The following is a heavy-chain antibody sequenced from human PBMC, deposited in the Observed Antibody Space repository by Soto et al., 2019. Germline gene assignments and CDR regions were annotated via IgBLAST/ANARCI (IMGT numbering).Heavy chain of an antibody. Sequence: GGSLRLSCEASGITFSDYDMHWVRQAPGKGLEWVSVIGPTGDTSYAGSVKGRFTISRENAKNSVYLQINSLRAGDTAVYFCARAQSLGDWSDYGMDVWGQGTTVTVSS. D-gene: IGHD6-19*01. CDR3: ARAQSLGDWSDYGMDV. CDR2: IGPTGDT. J-gene: IGHJ6*02. V-gene: IGHV3-13*01. CDR1: GITFSDYD.